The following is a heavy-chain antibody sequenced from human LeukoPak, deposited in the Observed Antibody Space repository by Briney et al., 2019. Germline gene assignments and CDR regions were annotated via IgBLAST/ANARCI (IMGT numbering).Heavy chain of an antibody. J-gene: IGHJ4*02. D-gene: IGHD6-13*01. CDR2: FDPEDGET. V-gene: IGHV1-24*01. CDR3: ATVRYSSSWYLNY. CDR1: GYTLTELS. Sequence: GASVNVSCEVSGYTLTELSMHWVPQAPGKGLEWMVGFDPEDGETIYAQKLQGRVTMTEDTSTDTAYMELSSLRSEDTAVYYCATVRYSSSWYLNYWGQGTLVTVSS.